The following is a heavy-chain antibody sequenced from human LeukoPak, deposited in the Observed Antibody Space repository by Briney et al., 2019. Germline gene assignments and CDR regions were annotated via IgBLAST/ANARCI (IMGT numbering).Heavy chain of an antibody. CDR2: ITTSDGNT. J-gene: IGHJ4*02. Sequence: PGGSLRLSCAASGFTFSSYTMSWVRQAPGKGLEWVSTITTSDGNTYYADSVRGRFTISRDNSKNTVYLQLNSLRAGDTAIYYCTKDRRGPAAGTWYFDSWGQGTLVTVSS. CDR3: TKDRRGPAAGTWYFDS. V-gene: IGHV3-23*01. D-gene: IGHD6-13*01. CDR1: GFTFSSYT.